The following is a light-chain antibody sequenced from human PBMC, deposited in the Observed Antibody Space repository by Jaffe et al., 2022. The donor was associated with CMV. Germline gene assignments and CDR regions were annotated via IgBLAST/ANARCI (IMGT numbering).Light chain of an antibody. CDR1: QSISSY. CDR2: AAS. V-gene: IGKV1-39*01. CDR3: QQSYRKGT. Sequence: DIQMTQSPSSLSASVGDRVTITCRASQSISSYLNWYQQKPGKAPKLLIYAASSLQSGVPSRFSGSGSGTDFTLTISSLQPEDFATYYCQQSYRKGTFGPGTKVDIK. J-gene: IGKJ3*01.